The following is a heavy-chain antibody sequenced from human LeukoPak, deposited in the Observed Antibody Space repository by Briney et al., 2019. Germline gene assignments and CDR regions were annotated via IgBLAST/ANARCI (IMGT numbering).Heavy chain of an antibody. Sequence: SETLSLTCIVSGGSISSYYWSWVRQPAGKGLEWIGRIYASGSTDYNPSLESRITMSVDTSKNQFSLKLSSVTAADTAVYYCARESYFDARFDPWGQGTLVTVSS. V-gene: IGHV4-4*07. CDR3: ARESYFDARFDP. J-gene: IGHJ5*02. CDR1: GGSISSYY. CDR2: IYASGST. D-gene: IGHD3-22*01.